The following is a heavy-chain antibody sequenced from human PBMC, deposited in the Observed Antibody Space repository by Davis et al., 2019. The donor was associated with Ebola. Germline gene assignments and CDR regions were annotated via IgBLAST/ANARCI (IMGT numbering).Heavy chain of an antibody. J-gene: IGHJ6*02. CDR1: GYTFTSYD. Sequence: SVKVSCKASGYTFTSYDINWVRQATGQGLECMGRIIPILGVANYAQKFQGRVTITADKSTNTAYMDLSSLRPEDTAVYYCARDSRDNWNDSYYGMDVWGQGTTVTVSS. D-gene: IGHD1-1*01. CDR3: ARDSRDNWNDSYYGMDV. CDR2: IIPILGVA. V-gene: IGHV1-69*04.